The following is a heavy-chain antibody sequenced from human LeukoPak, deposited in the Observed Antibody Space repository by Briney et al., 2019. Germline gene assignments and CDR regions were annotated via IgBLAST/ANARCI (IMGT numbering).Heavy chain of an antibody. J-gene: IGHJ3*02. CDR3: ARHSRYSGGPDAFDI. V-gene: IGHV5-51*01. Sequence: GESLKISCKGSGYSFTSYWIGWVRQMPGKGLEWMGIIYPGDSDTRYSPSFQGQVTISADKSISTAYLQWSSLKASDTAMYYCARHSRYSGGPDAFDIWGQGTMVTVSS. CDR1: GYSFTSYW. CDR2: IYPGDSDT. D-gene: IGHD1-26*01.